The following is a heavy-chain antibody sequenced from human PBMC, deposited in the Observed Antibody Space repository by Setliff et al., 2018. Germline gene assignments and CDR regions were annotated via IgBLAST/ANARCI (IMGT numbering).Heavy chain of an antibody. J-gene: IGHJ4*02. Sequence: GGSLRLSCAASGFTFSSYSMNWVRQAPGKGLEWVSSISANGGSTYSADSVKGRFTISRDNSKKTLYLQMNSLRGEDTAVYYCAKDAKVVTSILDSWGQGTLVTVSS. CDR2: ISANGGST. CDR1: GFTFSSYS. CDR3: AKDAKVVTSILDS. V-gene: IGHV3-23*01. D-gene: IGHD2-21*02.